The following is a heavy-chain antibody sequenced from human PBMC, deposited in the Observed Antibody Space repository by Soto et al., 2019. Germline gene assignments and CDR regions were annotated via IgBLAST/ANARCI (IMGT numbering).Heavy chain of an antibody. CDR2: INAGNGNT. Sequence: ASVKVSCKASGYTFTSYAMHWVRQAPGQRLEWMGWINAGNGNTKYSQKFQGRVTITRDTSASTAYMELSSLRSEDTAVYYCARGRGGYGPSYYYMDVWGKGTTVTVSS. CDR1: GYTFTSYA. CDR3: ARGRGGYGPSYYYMDV. J-gene: IGHJ6*03. D-gene: IGHD5-12*01. V-gene: IGHV1-3*01.